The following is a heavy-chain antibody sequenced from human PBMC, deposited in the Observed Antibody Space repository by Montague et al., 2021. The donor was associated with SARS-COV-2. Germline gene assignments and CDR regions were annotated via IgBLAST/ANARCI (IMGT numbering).Heavy chain of an antibody. V-gene: IGHV4-39*01. D-gene: IGHD3-10*01. Sequence: SETLSLTCTVSGGSITRNYYWGWIRQPPGKELEWVGNIYYSGTTXXNPSLQSRVTISVDASKNQFSLNLTSVTAADTAVYYCARPLVRGVPKAFDIWGQGALVIVSS. J-gene: IGHJ3*02. CDR1: GGSITRNYY. CDR2: IYYSGTT. CDR3: ARPLVRGVPKAFDI.